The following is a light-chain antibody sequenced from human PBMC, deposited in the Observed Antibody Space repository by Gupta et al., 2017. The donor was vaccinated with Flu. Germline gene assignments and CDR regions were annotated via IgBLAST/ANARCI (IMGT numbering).Light chain of an antibody. J-gene: IGLJ1*01. V-gene: IGLV1-47*01. CDR3: TTCDDSLSAYV. CDR2: LNN. CDR1: ISNIGSHS. Sequence: ISNIGSHSVHWFQQLPETTPKFLIYLNNRRPAVVPDLFSCSKSGTSASLAISGLRSEEEADYYCTTCDDSLSAYVFGPGTTVTVL.